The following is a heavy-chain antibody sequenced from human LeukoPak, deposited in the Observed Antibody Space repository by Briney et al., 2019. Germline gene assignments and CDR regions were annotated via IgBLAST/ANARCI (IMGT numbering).Heavy chain of an antibody. V-gene: IGHV3-23*01. J-gene: IGHJ4*02. Sequence: GGSLRLSCAASGFTFSSYAMSWVRQAPGKGLEWASAISGSGGSTYYADSVKGRFTISRDNSKNTLYLQMNSLRAEDTAVYYCAKDRVVEGYSYGYRFDYWGQGTLVTVSS. D-gene: IGHD5-18*01. CDR3: AKDRVVEGYSYGYRFDY. CDR1: GFTFSSYA. CDR2: ISGSGGST.